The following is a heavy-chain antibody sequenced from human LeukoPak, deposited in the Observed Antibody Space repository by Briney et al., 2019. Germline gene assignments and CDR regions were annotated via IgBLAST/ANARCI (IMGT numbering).Heavy chain of an antibody. J-gene: IGHJ4*02. CDR3: AKDLDFLTATFDY. Sequence: GSLRLSCAASGFTFSSYAMSWVRQAPGKGLEWVSAISGSGGSTYYADSVKGRFTISRDNSKNTLYLQMDSLRAEDTAVYYCAKDLDFLTATFDYWGQGTLVTVSS. CDR1: GFTFSSYA. CDR2: ISGSGGST. D-gene: IGHD3-9*01. V-gene: IGHV3-23*01.